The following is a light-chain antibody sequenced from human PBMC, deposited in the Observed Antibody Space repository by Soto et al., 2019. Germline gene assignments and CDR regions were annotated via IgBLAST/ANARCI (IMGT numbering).Light chain of an antibody. CDR2: DAS. CDR1: QSISSW. Sequence: DIQITQSPSTLSASVGDRVTITCRASQSISSWLAWYQQKPGKAPKLLIYDASSLESGVPSRFSGSGSGTDFTLTISRLEPEDFAVYYCQQYGSSELTFGGGTKVDIK. V-gene: IGKV1-5*01. J-gene: IGKJ4*01. CDR3: QQYGSSELT.